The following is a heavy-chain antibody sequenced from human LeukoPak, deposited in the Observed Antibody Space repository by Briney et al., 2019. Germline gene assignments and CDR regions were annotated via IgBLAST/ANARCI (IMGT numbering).Heavy chain of an antibody. CDR3: ARGGIPTGPYYYFYYMDV. V-gene: IGHV3-13*01. D-gene: IGHD3-10*01. Sequence: GGSLRLSCAASGFTFSRYDMHWVRQATRKGLEWVSAIGTAGDTYYLGSVKGRFTISRDNSRNTLYLQMNSLRGEDAAVYSCARGGIPTGPYYYFYYMDVWGNGTAVTVSS. CDR2: IGTAGDT. CDR1: GFTFSRYD. J-gene: IGHJ6*03.